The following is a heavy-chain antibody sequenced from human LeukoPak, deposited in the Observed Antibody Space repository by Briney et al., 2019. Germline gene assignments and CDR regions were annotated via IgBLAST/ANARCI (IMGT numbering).Heavy chain of an antibody. D-gene: IGHD2-2*02. Sequence: PSETLSLTCAVYGGSFSGYYWSWIRQPPGKGLEWIGYIYYSGSTNYNPSLKSRVTISVDTSKNQFSLKLSSVTAADTAVYYCARGLDYCSSTSCYTLRAAAGQYDAFDIWGQGTMVTVSS. V-gene: IGHV4-59*01. CDR3: ARGLDYCSSTSCYTLRAAAGQYDAFDI. CDR1: GGSFSGYY. J-gene: IGHJ3*02. CDR2: IYYSGST.